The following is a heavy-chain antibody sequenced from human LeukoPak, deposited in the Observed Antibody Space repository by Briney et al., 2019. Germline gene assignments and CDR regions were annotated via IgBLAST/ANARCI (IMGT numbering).Heavy chain of an antibody. J-gene: IGHJ6*04. V-gene: IGHV1-69*13. CDR3: ARGSCSRTTCYYYKGRDV. Sequence: SVKVSCKASGGTFSSYAISWVRQAPGQGLEWMGGIIPIFGTANYAQKFQGRVTITADESTSTAYMELSSLRSEDTAVYYCARGSCSRTTCYYYKGRDVWGKGTTVTVSS. CDR1: GGTFSSYA. D-gene: IGHD2-2*01. CDR2: IIPIFGTA.